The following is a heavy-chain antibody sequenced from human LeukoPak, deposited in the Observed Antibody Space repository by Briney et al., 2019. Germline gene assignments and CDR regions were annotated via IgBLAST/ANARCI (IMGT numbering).Heavy chain of an antibody. CDR2: ISGSGGST. J-gene: IGHJ4*02. CDR3: AKLIDYYGSGSLTRFDY. D-gene: IGHD3-10*01. V-gene: IGHV3-23*01. Sequence: GGSLRLSCAASGFTFSSYAMSWVRQAPGKGLEWVSAISGSGGSTYYADSVKGRFTISRDNSKNTLYLQMNSLRAEDTAVYDCAKLIDYYGSGSLTRFDYWGQGTLVTVSS. CDR1: GFTFSSYA.